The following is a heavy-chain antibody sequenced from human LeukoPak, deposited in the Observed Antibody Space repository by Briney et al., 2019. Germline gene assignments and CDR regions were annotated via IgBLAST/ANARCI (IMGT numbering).Heavy chain of an antibody. D-gene: IGHD3-10*01. V-gene: IGHV3-21*06. Sequence: GGSLRLSCAASGFSFSSYGMNWVRQAPGKGLEWVPSISSVSSYIFYSDSVKGRFTISRENDKNSLHLQLTSLRPEDTAVYYCARGESVSGLYHWGQGTLVTVSP. CDR2: ISSVSSYI. CDR1: GFSFSSYG. J-gene: IGHJ4*02. CDR3: ARGESVSGLYH.